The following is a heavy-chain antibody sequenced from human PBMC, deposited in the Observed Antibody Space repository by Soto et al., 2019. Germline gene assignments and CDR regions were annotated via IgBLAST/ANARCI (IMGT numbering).Heavy chain of an antibody. Sequence: GASVKVSCKTSGYTFTGYYMHWVRQAPGQGLEWMGWINPNSGGTNCAPKFQGWVTMTRDTSISTVYMELTRLRSDDTAVYYCATEVRGDCGGDCYLDYWG. CDR2: INPNSGGT. J-gene: IGHJ4*01. CDR1: GYTFTGYY. CDR3: ATEVRGDCGGDCYLDY. V-gene: IGHV1-2*04. D-gene: IGHD2-21*02.